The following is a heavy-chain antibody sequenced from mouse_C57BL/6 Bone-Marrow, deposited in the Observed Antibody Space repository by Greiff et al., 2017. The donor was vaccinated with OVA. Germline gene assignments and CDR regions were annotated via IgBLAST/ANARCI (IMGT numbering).Heavy chain of an antibody. V-gene: IGHV1-9*01. CDR2: ILPGSGST. D-gene: IGHD1-1*01. CDR1: GHTFTGYW. J-gene: IGHJ2*01. CDR3: AREGAYYYGSSYFDY. Sequence: VQLQESGAELLKPGASVKLSCKATGHTFTGYWIEWVKQRPGHGLEWIGEILPGSGSTNYNEKFKGKATFTADTSSNTAYMQLSSLTTEDSAIYYCAREGAYYYGSSYFDYWGQGTTLTVSS.